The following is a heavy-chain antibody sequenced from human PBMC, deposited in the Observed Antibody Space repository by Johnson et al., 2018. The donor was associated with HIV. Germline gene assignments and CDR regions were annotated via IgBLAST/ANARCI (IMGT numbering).Heavy chain of an antibody. Sequence: QVQLVESGGGVVQPGRSLRLSCAASGFTFSSYAMHWVRQAPGKGLEWVAVISYDGSNKYYADSVTGRFTLSRDNSKNTLYLQMNSLRAEDTAVYYCAKMEDAFDIWGQGTMVTVSS. CDR2: ISYDGSNK. J-gene: IGHJ3*02. D-gene: IGHD3-3*01. CDR3: AKMEDAFDI. V-gene: IGHV3-30*18. CDR1: GFTFSSYA.